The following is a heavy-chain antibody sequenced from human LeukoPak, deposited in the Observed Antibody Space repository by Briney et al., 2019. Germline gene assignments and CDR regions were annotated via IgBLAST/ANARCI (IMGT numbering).Heavy chain of an antibody. J-gene: IGHJ4*02. V-gene: IGHV1-8*02. CDR1: GGTFSSYA. CDR3: ARGYSSFRKEFDS. D-gene: IGHD5-12*01. CDR2: MNPSSGNT. Sequence: ASVKVSCKASGGTFSSYAISWVRQAPGQGLEWMGWMNPSSGNTGYAQEFQGRVTMTRDTSISTAYMELTSLRSEDTAVYYCARGYSSFRKEFDSWGQGTLVTVSS.